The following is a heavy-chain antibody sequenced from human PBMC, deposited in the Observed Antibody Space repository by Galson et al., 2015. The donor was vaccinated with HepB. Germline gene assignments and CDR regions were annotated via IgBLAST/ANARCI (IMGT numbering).Heavy chain of an antibody. J-gene: IGHJ4*02. V-gene: IGHV3-7*01. CDR1: GFTFSNFW. CDR2: IKEDGNAK. CDR3: AKEGH. Sequence: SLRLSCAASGFTFSNFWMSWVRQAPGKGLEWVANIKEDGNAKSYVDSVKGRFTISRDNAKNSLFLQMNSLRAEDTAVYYCAKEGHWGQGTLVTVSS.